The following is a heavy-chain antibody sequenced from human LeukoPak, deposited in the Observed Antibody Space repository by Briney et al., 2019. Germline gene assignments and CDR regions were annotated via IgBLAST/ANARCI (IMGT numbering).Heavy chain of an antibody. D-gene: IGHD4-17*01. CDR3: ARDRIYGDYVDAFDI. J-gene: IGHJ3*02. V-gene: IGHV3-21*01. CDR2: ISSSSSYI. Sequence: TGGSLRLSCAASGFTFSSYSMNWVRQAPGKGLEGVSSISSSSSYIYYADSVKGRFTISRDNAKNSLYLQMNSLRAEDTAVYYCARDRIYGDYVDAFDIRGQGTMVTVSS. CDR1: GFTFSSYS.